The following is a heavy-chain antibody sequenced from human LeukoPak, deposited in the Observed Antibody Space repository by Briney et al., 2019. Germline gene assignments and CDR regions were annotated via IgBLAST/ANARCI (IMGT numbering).Heavy chain of an antibody. V-gene: IGHV4-39*01. CDR3: ARQVAYCGGDCYLNWFDP. D-gene: IGHD2-21*02. Sequence: SETPSLTCTVSGGSLSSSSYYWGWIRQPPGKGLEWIGSIYYSGSTYYNPSLKSRVTISVDTSKNQFSLKLSSVTAADTAVYYCARQVAYCGGDCYLNWFDPWGQGTLVTVSS. CDR2: IYYSGST. CDR1: GGSLSSSSYY. J-gene: IGHJ5*02.